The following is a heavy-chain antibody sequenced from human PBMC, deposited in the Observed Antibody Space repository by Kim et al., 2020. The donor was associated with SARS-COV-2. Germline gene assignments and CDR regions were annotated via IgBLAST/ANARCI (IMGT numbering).Heavy chain of an antibody. D-gene: IGHD3-10*01. J-gene: IGHJ4*02. V-gene: IGHV4-30-2*04. CDR3: ARARPYGSGRNYFDY. Sequence: PSLKSRVTISVDTSKNQFSLKLSSVTAADTAVYYCARARPYGSGRNYFDYWGQGTLVTVSS.